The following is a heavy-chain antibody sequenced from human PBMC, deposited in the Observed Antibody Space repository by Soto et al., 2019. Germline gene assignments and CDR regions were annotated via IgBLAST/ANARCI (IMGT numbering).Heavy chain of an antibody. Sequence: GGSLRLSCAASGFTFSDYYMSWIRQAPGKGLEWVSYISSSGSTIYYADSVKGRFTISRDNAKNSLYLQMNSLRAEDTAVYYCARVPDFGVVIPLGYYGMDVWGQGTTVTVSS. D-gene: IGHD3-3*01. J-gene: IGHJ6*02. CDR2: ISSSGSTI. CDR3: ARVPDFGVVIPLGYYGMDV. CDR1: GFTFSDYY. V-gene: IGHV3-11*01.